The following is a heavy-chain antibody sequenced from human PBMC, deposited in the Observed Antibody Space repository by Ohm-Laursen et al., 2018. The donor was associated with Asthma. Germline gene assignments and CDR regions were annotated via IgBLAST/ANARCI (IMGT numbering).Heavy chain of an antibody. CDR2: ISGSGGST. V-gene: IGHV3-23*01. D-gene: IGHD3-3*01. Sequence: SLRLSCAASGFSVSRHFMNWIRQGPEKGLEWVSAISGSGGSTYYADSVKGRFTISRDNSKNTLYLQMNSLRAEDTAVYYCASLILEWLLYGMDVWGQGTTVTVSS. J-gene: IGHJ6*02. CDR3: ASLILEWLLYGMDV. CDR1: GFSVSRHF.